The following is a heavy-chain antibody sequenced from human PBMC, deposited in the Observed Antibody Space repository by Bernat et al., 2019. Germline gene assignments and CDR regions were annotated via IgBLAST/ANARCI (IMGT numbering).Heavy chain of an antibody. CDR1: GFTFSSYG. Sequence: QVQLVESGGGVVQPGRSLRLSCAASGFTFSSYGIHWVRQAPGKGLEWVAVISYDGSNKDYTDSVKGRFTISRDNSKNTLYLQMNSLRPEDTAVYYCAKDRSGKVTYSYDSSGLSGFDYWGLETLVTVSS. D-gene: IGHD3-22*01. CDR2: ISYDGSNK. J-gene: IGHJ4*02. CDR3: AKDRSGKVTYSYDSSGLSGFDY. V-gene: IGHV3-30*18.